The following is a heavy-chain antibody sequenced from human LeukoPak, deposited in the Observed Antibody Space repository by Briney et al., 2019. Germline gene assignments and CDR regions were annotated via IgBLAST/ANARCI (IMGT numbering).Heavy chain of an antibody. CDR3: SREVEGYSYASGRFLHFDP. Sequence: SETLSLTCTVSGDSIRSSSYHWGWIRQPPGKGLEWIGSIYYSGSTYNNRSLKRRLIISIDTSKNQFSLRLSSVTAADTAAYYCSREVEGYSYASGRFLHFDPWGQGTLVTVSS. CDR1: GDSIRSSSYH. J-gene: IGHJ5*02. CDR2: IYYSGST. D-gene: IGHD3-10*01. V-gene: IGHV4-39*07.